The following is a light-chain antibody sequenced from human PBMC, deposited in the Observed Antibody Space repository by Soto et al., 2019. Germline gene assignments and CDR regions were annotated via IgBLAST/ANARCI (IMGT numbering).Light chain of an antibody. CDR2: GAS. J-gene: IGKJ1*01. CDR3: QQYNNWPPT. V-gene: IGKV3-15*01. Sequence: EIVMTQSPATLSVSPGERAVLSCRASQTVTSNLAWYQQKPGQAPGLLVYGASTRATGIPARFSGSGSGTEFTLSIGSLQSEDFAVYYCQQYNNWPPTFGQGTKVDIK. CDR1: QTVTSN.